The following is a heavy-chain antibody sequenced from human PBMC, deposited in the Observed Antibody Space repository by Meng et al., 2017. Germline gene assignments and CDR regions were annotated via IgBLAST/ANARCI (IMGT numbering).Heavy chain of an antibody. Sequence: GESLKISCAASGFTFSSYWMSWVRQAPGKGLEWVANIKQDGSEKYYVDSVKGRFTISRDNAKNSLYLQMNSLRPEDTAVYYCARDLRARGYSYGPSPEYYYYGMDVWGQGTTVTVSS. CDR2: IKQDGSEK. D-gene: IGHD5-18*01. CDR3: ARDLRARGYSYGPSPEYYYYGMDV. V-gene: IGHV3-7*01. J-gene: IGHJ6*02. CDR1: GFTFSSYW.